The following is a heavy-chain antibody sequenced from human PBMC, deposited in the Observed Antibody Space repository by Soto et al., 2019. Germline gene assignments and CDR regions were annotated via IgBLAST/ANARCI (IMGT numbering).Heavy chain of an antibody. D-gene: IGHD2-15*01. CDR3: ARGYCSGGTCYSRFFDY. CDR2: IYYSGST. CDR1: GGSISSGDYY. J-gene: IGHJ4*02. V-gene: IGHV4-30-4*01. Sequence: PSETLSLTCTVSGGSISSGDYYWSWIRHPPGKGLEWIGYIYYSGSTYYNPSLKSRVTISVDTSKNQFSLKLSSVTAADTAVYYCARGYCSGGTCYSRFFDYWGQGTLVTVSS.